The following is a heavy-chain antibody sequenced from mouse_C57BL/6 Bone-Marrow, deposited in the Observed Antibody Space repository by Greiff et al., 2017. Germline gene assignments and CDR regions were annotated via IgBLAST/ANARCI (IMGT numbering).Heavy chain of an antibody. J-gene: IGHJ2*01. CDR1: GYTFTSYW. CDR2: IDPSASYT. D-gene: IGHD2-12*01. CDR3: ARGGVYYSNYFDY. V-gene: IGHV1-69*01. Sequence: QVQLQQSGAELVMPGASVKLSSKASGYTFTSYWMHWVKQRPGQGLEWIGEIDPSASYTNYNQKFKGKSTLTVDKSSSTAYMQLSSLTSEDSAVYYCARGGVYYSNYFDYWGQGTTLTVSS.